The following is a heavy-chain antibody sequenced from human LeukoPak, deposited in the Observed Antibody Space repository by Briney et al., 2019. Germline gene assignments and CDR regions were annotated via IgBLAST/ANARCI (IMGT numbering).Heavy chain of an antibody. Sequence: AGGSLRLSCAASGFTLSDHYMDWVRQAPGKGLEWVGRTKNKANSYTTEYAASVKGRFTVSRDDSKNSLYLQMNSLKTEDTAVYYCTREGRYCSSTSCYVCLDYWGQGTLVTVSS. CDR3: TREGRYCSSTSCYVCLDY. CDR2: TKNKANSYTT. D-gene: IGHD2-2*01. V-gene: IGHV3-72*01. J-gene: IGHJ4*02. CDR1: GFTLSDHY.